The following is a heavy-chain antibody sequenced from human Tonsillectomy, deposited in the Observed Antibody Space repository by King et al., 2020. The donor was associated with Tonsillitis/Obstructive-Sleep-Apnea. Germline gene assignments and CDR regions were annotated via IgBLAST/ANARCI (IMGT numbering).Heavy chain of an antibody. Sequence: VQLVESGAEVKKPGASVKVSCKASGYTFTSYALQWMRQAPGQRLEWMGWIITGNGNTKYSQNFQDRVTITRDTSASTAYMELSSLTSEDTAVYYCVRSSGLYYFDYWGQGTLVTVSS. CDR3: VRSSGLYYFDY. CDR2: IITGNGNT. CDR1: GYTFTSYA. D-gene: IGHD6-19*01. J-gene: IGHJ4*02. V-gene: IGHV1-3*04.